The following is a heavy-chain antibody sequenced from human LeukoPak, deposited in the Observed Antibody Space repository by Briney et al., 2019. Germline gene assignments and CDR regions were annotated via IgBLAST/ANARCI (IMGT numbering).Heavy chain of an antibody. Sequence: GGSLRLSCAASGFTFSHYAMHWVRQAPGRGLEYVSAISSNGGSTYYANSVKGRFTISRDNSKNTLYLQMGSLRAEDMGVYYCARDSITVSVGAFDIWGQGTMVIVSS. CDR1: GFTFSHYA. CDR2: ISSNGGST. V-gene: IGHV3-64*01. J-gene: IGHJ3*02. CDR3: ARDSITVSVGAFDI. D-gene: IGHD2-2*01.